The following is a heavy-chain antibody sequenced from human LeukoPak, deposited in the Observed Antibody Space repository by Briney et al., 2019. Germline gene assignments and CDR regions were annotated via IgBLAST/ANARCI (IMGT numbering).Heavy chain of an antibody. V-gene: IGHV1-69*13. J-gene: IGHJ4*02. CDR2: IIPIFGTA. Sequence: ASVNVSCKASGGTFSSYAISWVRQAPGQGLEWMGGIIPIFGTANYAQKFQGRVTITADESTSTAYMELSSLRSEDTAVYYCARERKEGDFDYWGQGTLVTVSS. CDR3: ARERKEGDFDY. CDR1: GGTFSSYA.